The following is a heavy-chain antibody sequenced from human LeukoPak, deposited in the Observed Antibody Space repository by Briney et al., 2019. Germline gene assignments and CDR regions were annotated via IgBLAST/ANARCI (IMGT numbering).Heavy chain of an antibody. D-gene: IGHD6-13*01. J-gene: IGHJ6*03. CDR3: ARSRSSSWYHMDV. CDR2: IYYSGST. CDR1: GGSISSNSYY. Sequence: PSETLSLTCTVSGGSISSNSYYWGWIRQPPGKGLEWIGYIYYSGSTNYNPSLKSRVTISVDTSKNQFSLKLSSVTAADTAVYYCARSRSSSWYHMDVWGKGTTVTVSS. V-gene: IGHV4-61*05.